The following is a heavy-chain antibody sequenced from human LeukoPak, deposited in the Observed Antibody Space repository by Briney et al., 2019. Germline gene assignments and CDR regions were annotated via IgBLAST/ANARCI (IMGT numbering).Heavy chain of an antibody. J-gene: IGHJ4*02. CDR1: GFTFSSYA. CDR3: AREIRYYDSNSDY. Sequence: GGSLRLSCAASGFTFSSYAMSWVRQAPGKGLEWVSSISSSSSYIYYADSVKGRFTISRDNAKNSLYLQMNSLRAEDTAVYYCAREIRYYDSNSDYWGQGTLVTVSS. V-gene: IGHV3-21*01. D-gene: IGHD3-22*01. CDR2: ISSSSSYI.